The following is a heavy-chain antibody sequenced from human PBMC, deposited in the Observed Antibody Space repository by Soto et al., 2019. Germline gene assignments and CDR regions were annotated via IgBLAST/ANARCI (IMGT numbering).Heavy chain of an antibody. CDR3: ARETGNYFDY. D-gene: IGHD1-1*01. Sequence: GGSLRLSCAASGFTFSSDDMNWVRQAPGKGLEWISFIDSSSRIIYYADSVKGRFTVSRDNGKSSLYLQMNSLRDEDTAVYYCARETGNYFDYWGQGTLVTVS. CDR1: GFTFSSDD. CDR2: IDSSSRII. V-gene: IGHV3-48*02. J-gene: IGHJ4*02.